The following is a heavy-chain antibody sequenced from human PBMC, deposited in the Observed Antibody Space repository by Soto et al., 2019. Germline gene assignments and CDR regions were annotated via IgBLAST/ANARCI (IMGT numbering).Heavy chain of an antibody. V-gene: IGHV4-39*01. CDR3: ARSGYDYYYYMDV. Sequence: SETLSLTCTVSGGSIISSSYYWGLIRQPPGRGLEWIGSIYYSGSTYYNPSLKSRVTISVDTSKNQFSLKLSSVTAADTAVYYCARSGYDYYYYMDVWGKGTTVTVXS. CDR2: IYYSGST. CDR1: GGSIISSSYY. J-gene: IGHJ6*03. D-gene: IGHD5-12*01.